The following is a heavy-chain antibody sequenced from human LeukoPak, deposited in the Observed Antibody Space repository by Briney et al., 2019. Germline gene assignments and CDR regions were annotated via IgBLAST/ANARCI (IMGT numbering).Heavy chain of an antibody. CDR1: GFTVSSNY. J-gene: IGHJ4*02. CDR2: ISGSGGST. CDR3: AKDGYQLLTPHAGIEPFDY. Sequence: PGGSLRLSCAASGFTVSSNYMSWVRQAPGKGLEWVSAISGSGGSTYYADSVKGRFTISRDNSKNTLYLQMNSLRAEDTAVYYCAKDGYQLLTPHAGIEPFDYWGQGTLVTVSS. D-gene: IGHD2-2*01. V-gene: IGHV3-23*01.